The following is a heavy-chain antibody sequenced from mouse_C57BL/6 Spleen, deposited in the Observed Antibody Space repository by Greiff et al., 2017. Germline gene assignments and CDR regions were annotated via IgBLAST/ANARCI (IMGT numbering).Heavy chain of an antibody. V-gene: IGHV14-1*01. Sequence: VQLQQSGAELVRPGASVKLSCTASGFNIKDYYMHWVKQRPEQGLEWIGRIDPEAGDTEYASKFQGKATMTADTSSNTTSLQLSSLTSEDTAVFYCTNYYGYEVRYFDVWGTGTTVTVSS. CDR3: TNYYGYEVRYFDV. CDR2: IDPEAGDT. J-gene: IGHJ1*03. CDR1: GFNIKDYY. D-gene: IGHD2-2*01.